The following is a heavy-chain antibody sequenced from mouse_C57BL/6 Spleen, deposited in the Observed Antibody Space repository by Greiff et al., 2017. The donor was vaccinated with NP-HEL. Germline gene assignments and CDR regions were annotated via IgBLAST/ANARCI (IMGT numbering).Heavy chain of an antibody. CDR1: GFTFSSYG. Sequence: DVKLVESGGDLVKPGGSLKLSCAASGFTFSSYGMSWVRQTPDKRLEWVATISSGGSYTYYPDSVKGRFTISRDNAKNTLYLQMSSLKSEDTAMYYCARQYGSSYASGWFAYWGQGTLVTVSA. CDR2: ISSGGSYT. J-gene: IGHJ3*01. CDR3: ARQYGSSYASGWFAY. V-gene: IGHV5-6*02. D-gene: IGHD1-1*01.